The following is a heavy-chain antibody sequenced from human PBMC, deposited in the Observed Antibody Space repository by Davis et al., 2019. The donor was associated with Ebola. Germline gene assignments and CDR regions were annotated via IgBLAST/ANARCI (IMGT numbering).Heavy chain of an antibody. Sequence: SETLSLTCTVSGDSISSSYWTWIRQPPGKGLEWIGYIYYNAVTIYNPSLKSRVTISVDMSKNQFSLNLISVTAADTAVYYCARDFMGAFDIWGQGRMVTVSS. V-gene: IGHV4-59*12. D-gene: IGHD3-10*01. CDR1: GDSISSSY. CDR2: IYYNAVT. J-gene: IGHJ3*02. CDR3: ARDFMGAFDI.